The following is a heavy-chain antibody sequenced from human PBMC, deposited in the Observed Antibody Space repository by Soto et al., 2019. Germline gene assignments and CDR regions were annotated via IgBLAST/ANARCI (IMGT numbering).Heavy chain of an antibody. CDR2: ISNDGSNK. CDR3: ASGRGYCSESSCSYFDYFQH. Sequence: QVQLVESGGGVGQPGTSLRLSCAASGLTFNTYAMNWIRLAPGKGLEWVAVISNDGSNKYYADSVKGRFTISRDNSKNTVYLRVNSLRGEDTGVYYCASGRGYCSESSCSYFDYFQHWGQGALVIVSS. V-gene: IGHV3-30*03. D-gene: IGHD2-2*01. CDR1: GLTFNTYA. J-gene: IGHJ1*01.